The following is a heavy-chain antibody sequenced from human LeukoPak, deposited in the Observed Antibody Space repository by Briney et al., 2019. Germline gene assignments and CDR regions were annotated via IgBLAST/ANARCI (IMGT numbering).Heavy chain of an antibody. CDR3: ASFISGYYSVGAFDI. CDR1: GYSFTSYW. Sequence: GESLKISCKGSGYSFTSYWIGWVRQMPGKGLEWTGIIYPGDSDTRYSPSFQGQVTISADKSISTAYLQWSSLKASDTAMYYCASFISGYYSVGAFDIWGQGTMVTVSS. J-gene: IGHJ3*02. CDR2: IYPGDSDT. D-gene: IGHD3-22*01. V-gene: IGHV5-51*01.